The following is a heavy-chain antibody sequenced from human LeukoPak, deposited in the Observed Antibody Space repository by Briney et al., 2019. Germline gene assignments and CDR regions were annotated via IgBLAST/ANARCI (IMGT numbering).Heavy chain of an antibody. CDR3: ARADGSVAGPPSGH. V-gene: IGHV3-30-3*01. CDR2: ISYDGSDK. CDR1: GFTFSSYA. Sequence: GRSLRLSCAASGFTFSSYAMHWVRQAPGKGLEWVAIISYDGSDKYYADSVKGRLTTSRDNSKSTLYLQMISLRTEDTAVYYCARADGSVAGPPSGHWGQGTLVTVSS. D-gene: IGHD6-19*01. J-gene: IGHJ4*02.